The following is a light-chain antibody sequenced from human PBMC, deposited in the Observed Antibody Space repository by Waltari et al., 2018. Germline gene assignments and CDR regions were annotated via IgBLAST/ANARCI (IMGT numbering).Light chain of an antibody. CDR2: GNS. J-gene: IGLJ2*01. Sequence: QSVLTQPPSVSGAPGQRVTIPCTGSSSNIGAGFDFHWYQQLPGTAPKLLIYGNSNRPSGVPDRFSGSKSGASASLAFTGLQAEDEAVYYCQSYDSSLSGWVFGGGTKLTVL. CDR1: SSNIGAGFD. V-gene: IGLV1-40*01. CDR3: QSYDSSLSGWV.